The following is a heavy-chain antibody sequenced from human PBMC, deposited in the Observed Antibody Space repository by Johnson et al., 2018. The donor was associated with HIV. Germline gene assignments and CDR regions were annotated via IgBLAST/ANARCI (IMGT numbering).Heavy chain of an antibody. CDR2: IRSKAYGGTT. V-gene: IGHV3-49*04. D-gene: IGHD6-19*01. CDR1: GFTFSSYG. CDR3: TRDFSSGWYSARVAFDI. J-gene: IGHJ3*02. Sequence: VQPVESGGGVVQPGRSLRLSCVASGFTFSSYGMPWVRQAPGKGLAWVGFIRSKAYGGTTQYAASVKGRFTIPRDDSKSIAYLQMNSLKTEDTAVYYCTRDFSSGWYSARVAFDIWGQGTRVTVSS.